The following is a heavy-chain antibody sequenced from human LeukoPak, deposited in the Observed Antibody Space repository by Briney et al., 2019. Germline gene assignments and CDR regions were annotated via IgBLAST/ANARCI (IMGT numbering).Heavy chain of an antibody. D-gene: IGHD3-10*01. CDR3: AADYTSRSYRFDH. Sequence: SQTLSLTCAVSGASISSGDYSWSWIRQPPGKGLEWIGYIYHSGSTTYNPSLKSRLTISLVRSKNQISLKLNSVTAADTAVYYCAADYTSRSYRFDHWGQGTLVTVSS. J-gene: IGHJ4*02. CDR2: IYHSGST. V-gene: IGHV4-30-2*01. CDR1: GASISSGDYS.